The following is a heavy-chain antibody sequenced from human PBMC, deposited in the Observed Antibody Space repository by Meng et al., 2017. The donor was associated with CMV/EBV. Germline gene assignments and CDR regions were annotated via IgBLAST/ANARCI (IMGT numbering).Heavy chain of an antibody. D-gene: IGHD3-3*01. J-gene: IGHJ3*02. CDR1: GFTFSNYA. CDR3: ASPTSITIFGVVSRGAFDI. V-gene: IGHV3-30-3*01. CDR2: ISYDGSNK. Sequence: GESLKISCAASGFTFSNYAMHWVRQAPGKGLEWVAVISYDGSNKYYADSVKGRFTISRDNSKNTLYLQMNSLRAEDTAVYYCASPTSITIFGVVSRGAFDIWGQGTMVTVSS.